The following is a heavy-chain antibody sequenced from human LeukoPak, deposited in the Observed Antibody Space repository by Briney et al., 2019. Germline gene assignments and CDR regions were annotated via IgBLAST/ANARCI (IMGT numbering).Heavy chain of an antibody. Sequence: GESLKISCQGSGYSFTSYWIGWVRQMPGKGLEWMGIIYPGDSDTRYSPSFQGQVTISADKSISTAYLQWSSLKASDTAMYYCATRVAVAGPPTDYWGQGTLVTVSS. CDR1: GYSFTSYW. CDR2: IYPGDSDT. J-gene: IGHJ4*02. D-gene: IGHD6-19*01. V-gene: IGHV5-51*01. CDR3: ATRVAVAGPPTDY.